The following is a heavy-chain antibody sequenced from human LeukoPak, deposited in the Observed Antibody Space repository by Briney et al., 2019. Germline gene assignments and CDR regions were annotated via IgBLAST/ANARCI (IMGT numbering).Heavy chain of an antibody. CDR1: GFTFSSYA. D-gene: IGHD2-2*01. V-gene: IGHV3-23*01. CDR2: ISGSGGST. Sequence: GGSLRLSCAASGFTFSSYAMSWVRQAPGKGLEWVSAISGSGGSTYYADSVKGRFTISRDNAKNSLYLQMNSLRAEDTAVYYCARGGVVVPAAIFGSYYYYMDVWGKGTTVTISS. CDR3: ARGGVVVPAAIFGSYYYYMDV. J-gene: IGHJ6*03.